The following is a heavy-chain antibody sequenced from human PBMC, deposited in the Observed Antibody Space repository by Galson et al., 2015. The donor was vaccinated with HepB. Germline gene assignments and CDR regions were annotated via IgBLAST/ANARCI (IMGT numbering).Heavy chain of an antibody. D-gene: IGHD3-22*01. J-gene: IGHJ3*02. Sequence: SLRLSCAASGFTFSSYSMNWVRQAPGKGLEWVSYISSSSSTIYYADSVKGRFTISRDNAKNSLYLQMNSLRAEDTAVYYCAREAHYYDSSGPDAFDIWGQGTMVTVSS. CDR2: ISSSSSTI. CDR3: AREAHYYDSSGPDAFDI. CDR1: GFTFSSYS. V-gene: IGHV3-48*01.